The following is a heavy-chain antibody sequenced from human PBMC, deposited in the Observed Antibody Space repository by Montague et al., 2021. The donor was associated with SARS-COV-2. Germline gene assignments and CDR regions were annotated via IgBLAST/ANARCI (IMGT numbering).Heavy chain of an antibody. J-gene: IGHJ6*01. CDR2: IYYSGST. Sequence: TLSLTCTVSGGSISSGGYYWSWIRQHPGKGLEWIGYIYYSGSTYYNPSLKIRVTISVDTSKNQFSLQLSAVTAADTAVYYCARWVDWLSHYYYYGMDVWGQGTKVNVSS. CDR1: GGSISSGGYY. CDR3: ARWVDWLSHYYYYGMDV. D-gene: IGHD3-9*01. V-gene: IGHV4-31*03.